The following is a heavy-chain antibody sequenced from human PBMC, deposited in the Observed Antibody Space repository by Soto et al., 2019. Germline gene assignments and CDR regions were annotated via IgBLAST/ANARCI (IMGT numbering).Heavy chain of an antibody. CDR3: ARRGAAAPFDY. CDR1: GYRFISYW. J-gene: IGHJ4*02. D-gene: IGHD6-25*01. V-gene: IGHV5-51*01. Sequence: LGESLKISCKGSGYRFISYWIAWVRQMPGKGLEYMGIIYPNDPETRYSPSFQGQVTMSADKSTSTIYLHWSSLKASDTAVYYCARRGAAAPFDYWGQGTMVTVSS. CDR2: IYPNDPET.